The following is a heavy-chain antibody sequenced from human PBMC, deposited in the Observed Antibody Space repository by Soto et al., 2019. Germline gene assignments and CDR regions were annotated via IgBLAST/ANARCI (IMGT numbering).Heavy chain of an antibody. J-gene: IGHJ3*02. D-gene: IGHD1-1*01. CDR1: GFTFSSYA. CDR3: ARVRYNWNDAAFDI. CDR2: ISYDGSNK. Sequence: QVQLVESGGGVVQPGRSLRLSCAASGFTFSSYAMHWVRQAPGKGLEWVAVISYDGSNKYYADSVKGRFTISRDNSKNTLYLQMNSLRAEDTAVYYCARVRYNWNDAAFDIWGQGTMVTVSS. V-gene: IGHV3-30-3*01.